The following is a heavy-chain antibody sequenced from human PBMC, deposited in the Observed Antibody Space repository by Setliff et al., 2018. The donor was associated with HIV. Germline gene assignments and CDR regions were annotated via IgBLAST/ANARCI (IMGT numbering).Heavy chain of an antibody. CDR1: DSGTYY. V-gene: IGHV4-4*07. J-gene: IGHJ3*02. CDR2: VSSRGDT. CDR3: ARNPCSGGSCPDAFDI. D-gene: IGHD2-15*01. Sequence: SETLSLTCTVSDSGTYYWSWIRQPAGKGLEWIGRVSSRGDTNYNPSLKSRVTISVDTSKNQFSLKLSSVTAADTAVYYCARNPCSGGSCPDAFDIWGQGTMVTVSS.